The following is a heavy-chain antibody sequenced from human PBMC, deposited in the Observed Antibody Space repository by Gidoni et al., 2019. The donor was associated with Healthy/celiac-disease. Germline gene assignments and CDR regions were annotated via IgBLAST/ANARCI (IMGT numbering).Heavy chain of an antibody. CDR3: ARVGAWNAFDI. CDR1: GFTVSSNY. D-gene: IGHD1-26*01. CDR2: IYSGGST. J-gene: IGHJ3*02. V-gene: IGHV3-53*02. Sequence: EVQLVETGGGLIQPGGSLRLSCAASGFTVSSNYMSWVRQAPGKGLEWVSFIYSGGSTYYADSVKGRFTISRDNSKNTLYLQMNSLRAEDTAVYYCARVGAWNAFDIWGQGTMVTVSS.